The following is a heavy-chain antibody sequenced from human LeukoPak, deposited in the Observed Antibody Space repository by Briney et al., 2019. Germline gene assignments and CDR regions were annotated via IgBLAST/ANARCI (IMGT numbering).Heavy chain of an antibody. Sequence: SETLSLTCTVSGGSISSYYWSWIRQPPGKGLEWIGYIYYSGSTNYNPSLKSRVTISVDTSKNQFSLKLSSVTAADTAVYYCARGLNWNYDLVYYGTDVWGQGTTVTVSS. CDR3: ARGLNWNYDLVYYGTDV. J-gene: IGHJ6*02. D-gene: IGHD1-7*01. CDR1: GGSISSYY. CDR2: IYYSGST. V-gene: IGHV4-59*01.